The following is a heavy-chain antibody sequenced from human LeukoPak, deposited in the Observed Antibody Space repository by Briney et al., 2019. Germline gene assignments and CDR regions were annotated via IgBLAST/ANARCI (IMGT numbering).Heavy chain of an antibody. J-gene: IGHJ4*02. Sequence: GGSLRLSCAASGFTVSNNYMTWVRQAPGKGLEWVSVIYSGGSTYYADSVKGRFTISRDNSKNTLYLQMNSLRAEDTAVYYCARGAVRSYFDYWGQGTLVTASS. CDR3: ARGAVRSYFDY. V-gene: IGHV3-53*01. D-gene: IGHD6-19*01. CDR2: IYSGGST. CDR1: GFTVSNNY.